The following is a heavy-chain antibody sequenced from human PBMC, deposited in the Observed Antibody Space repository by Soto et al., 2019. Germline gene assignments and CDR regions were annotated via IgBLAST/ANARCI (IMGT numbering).Heavy chain of an antibody. Sequence: ASVKVSCKASGYPFTSYGISWVRQAPGQGLEWMGWISAYNGYTNYGQKFQGRVTMTTDTSTSTAYLELRSLRSDDTAVYYCARESRRYYDFWSGYSSDYWGQGTLVTVSS. V-gene: IGHV1-18*04. CDR1: GYPFTSYG. CDR3: ARESRRYYDFWSGYSSDY. CDR2: ISAYNGYT. D-gene: IGHD3-3*01. J-gene: IGHJ4*02.